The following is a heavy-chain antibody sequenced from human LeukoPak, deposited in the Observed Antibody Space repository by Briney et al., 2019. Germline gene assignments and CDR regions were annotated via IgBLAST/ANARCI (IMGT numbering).Heavy chain of an antibody. CDR3: ATDIHVRGLITPPFDY. J-gene: IGHJ4*02. Sequence: GASVKVSCKVSGYTLTELSMHWVRQAPGKGLEWMGGFDPEDGETIYAQRFQGRVTMTEDTSTDTAYMELNSLRSEDTAVYYCATDIHVRGLITPPFDYWGQGTLVTVSS. CDR1: GYTLTELS. D-gene: IGHD3-10*01. V-gene: IGHV1-24*01. CDR2: FDPEDGET.